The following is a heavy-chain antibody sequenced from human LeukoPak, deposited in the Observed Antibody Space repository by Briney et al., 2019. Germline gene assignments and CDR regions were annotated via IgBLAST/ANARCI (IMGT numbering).Heavy chain of an antibody. CDR2: ISYDGSNK. CDR1: GFTFSSDG. CDR3: AKVLRRAAGITMVRGVIIGGFDY. D-gene: IGHD3-10*01. V-gene: IGHV3-30*18. J-gene: IGHJ4*02. Sequence: PGGSLRLSCAASGFTFSSDGMHWVRQAPGKGLEWVAVISYDGSNKYYADSVKGRFTISRDNSKNTLYLQMNSLRAEDTAVYYCAKVLRRAAGITMVRGVIIGGFDYWGQGTLVTVSS.